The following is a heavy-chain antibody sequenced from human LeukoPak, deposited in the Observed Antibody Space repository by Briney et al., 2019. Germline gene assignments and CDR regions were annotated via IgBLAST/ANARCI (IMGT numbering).Heavy chain of an antibody. Sequence: SETLSLTCTVSGGSISSYYWSWIRQPPGEGLEWIGYIYYSGSTNYNPSLKNRVTISVDTSKNQFSLKLTSVTAADTAVYYCARGYYYQNYYFDYWGQGTLVTVSS. CDR2: IYYSGST. CDR1: GGSISSYY. CDR3: ARGYYYQNYYFDY. J-gene: IGHJ4*02. V-gene: IGHV4-59*01. D-gene: IGHD5-12*01.